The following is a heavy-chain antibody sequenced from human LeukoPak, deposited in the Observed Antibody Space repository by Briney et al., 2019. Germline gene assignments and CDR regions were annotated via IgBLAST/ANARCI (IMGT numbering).Heavy chain of an antibody. D-gene: IGHD3-16*01. Sequence: GGSLRLSCAASGFTFSNAWMSWVRQAPGKGLEWVGRNKSKTDGGTTDYAAPVKGRFTISRDDSKNTLYLQMNSLKTEDTAVYYCTTDRWAGGVDIWGQGTMVTVSS. CDR2: NKSKTDGGTT. V-gene: IGHV3-15*01. CDR1: GFTFSNAW. CDR3: TTDRWAGGVDI. J-gene: IGHJ3*02.